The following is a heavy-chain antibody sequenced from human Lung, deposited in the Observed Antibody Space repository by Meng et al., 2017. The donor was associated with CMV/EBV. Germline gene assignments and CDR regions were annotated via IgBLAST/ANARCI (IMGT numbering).Heavy chain of an antibody. CDR2: IYYSEST. J-gene: IGHJ4*02. CDR1: GGSISSSSYY. CDR3: ARHLGIGAYYDFWSGYSYYFDY. Sequence: SEPLSLXCPVPGGSISSSSYYWGWIRQPPGKGLEWIGSIYYSESTYYNLSLKSRVTIFVDTSENQFSLKLTSVTAADTAVYYCARHLGIGAYYDFWSGYSYYFDYWGQGXLVTVSS. V-gene: IGHV4-39*01. D-gene: IGHD3-3*01.